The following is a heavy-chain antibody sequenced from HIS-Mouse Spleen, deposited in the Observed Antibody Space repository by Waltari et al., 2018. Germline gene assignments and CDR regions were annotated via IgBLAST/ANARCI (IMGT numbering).Heavy chain of an antibody. J-gene: IGHJ5*02. Sequence: LSWVRQAPGKGLEWVANIKQDGSEKYYVDSVKGRFTISRDNAKNSLYLQMNSLRAEDTAVYYCARERAGGSGSYYLDPRRFDPWGQGTLVTVSS. CDR2: IKQDGSEK. D-gene: IGHD1-26*01. CDR3: ARERAGGSGSYYLDPRRFDP. V-gene: IGHV3-7*01.